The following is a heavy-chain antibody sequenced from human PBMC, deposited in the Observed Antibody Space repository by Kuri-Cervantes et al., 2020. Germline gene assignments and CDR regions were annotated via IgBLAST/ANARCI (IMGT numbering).Heavy chain of an antibody. V-gene: IGHV3-53*05. D-gene: IGHD5-12*01. CDR2: IYSGGDT. Sequence: ETLSLTCAASGFTVSNNYMSWVRQAPGKGLEYISVIYSGGDTYYADSVKGRFTISRDNSKNTLFLQMNSLRADDTAVYYCYGSGYDDAFDIWGQGTMVTVSS. CDR1: GFTVSNNY. J-gene: IGHJ3*02. CDR3: YGSGYDDAFDI.